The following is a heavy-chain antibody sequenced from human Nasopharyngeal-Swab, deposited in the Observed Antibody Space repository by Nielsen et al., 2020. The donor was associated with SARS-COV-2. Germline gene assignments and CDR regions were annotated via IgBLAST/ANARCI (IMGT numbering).Heavy chain of an antibody. CDR2: IYYSGST. Sequence: SETLSLTCTVSGGSISSSSYYWGWIRQPPGKGLEWIGSIYYSGSTYHNPSLKSRVTISVDTSKNQFSLKLSSVTAADTAVYYCAQDLADCSSTSCYENWFDPWGQGTLVTVSS. J-gene: IGHJ5*02. D-gene: IGHD2-2*01. CDR3: AQDLADCSSTSCYENWFDP. V-gene: IGHV4-39*01. CDR1: GGSISSSSYY.